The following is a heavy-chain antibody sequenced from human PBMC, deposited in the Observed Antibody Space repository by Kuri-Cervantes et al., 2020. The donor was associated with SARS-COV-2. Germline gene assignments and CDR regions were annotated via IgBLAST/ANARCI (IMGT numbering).Heavy chain of an antibody. Sequence: GESLKISCAASGFTVSSYSMNWVRQAPGKGLEWVSSISSSSSYIYYADSVKGRFTISRDNAKNSLYLQMNSLRAEDTAVYYCARGKQDFDYWGQGTLVTVSS. J-gene: IGHJ4*02. V-gene: IGHV3-21*01. CDR1: GFTVSSYS. CDR2: ISSSSSYI. CDR3: ARGKQDFDY.